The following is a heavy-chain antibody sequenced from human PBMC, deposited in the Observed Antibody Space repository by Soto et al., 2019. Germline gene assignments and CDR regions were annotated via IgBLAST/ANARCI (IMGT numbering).Heavy chain of an antibody. CDR1: GGTFSDYT. J-gene: IGHJ3*02. Sequence: QVQLVQSGSEVKTPGSSEKVSCKASGGTFSDYTMSWLRQAPGRGLEWMGGIIPMIGATNNAPTLKGRPTITADKSTGTVYMELNSLRSDATAVYYCARYWSAGTLYGAFDIWGQGTEITVS. D-gene: IGHD2-15*01. V-gene: IGHV1-69*06. CDR2: IIPMIGAT. CDR3: ARYWSAGTLYGAFDI.